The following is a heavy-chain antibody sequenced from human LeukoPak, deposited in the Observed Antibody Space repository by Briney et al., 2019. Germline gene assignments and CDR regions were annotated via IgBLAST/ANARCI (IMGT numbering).Heavy chain of an antibody. J-gene: IGHJ4*02. CDR2: INHSGST. V-gene: IGHV4-34*01. Sequence: PSETLSLTCAVYGGSFSGYYWSWIRQPPGKGLEWVGEINHSGSTKYNQSLKSRVTISVDTSKNQFSLNLSSVTAADTAVYYCARGGFRGYSDYDFRISGECFDYWGQGTLVTVSS. D-gene: IGHD5-12*01. CDR3: ARGGFRGYSDYDFRISGECFDY. CDR1: GGSFSGYY.